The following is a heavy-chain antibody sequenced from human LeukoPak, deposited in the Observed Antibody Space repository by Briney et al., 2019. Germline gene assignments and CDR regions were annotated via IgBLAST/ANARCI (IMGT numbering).Heavy chain of an antibody. CDR1: GFTFSSYA. D-gene: IGHD2-2*01. Sequence: GGSLRLSCAASGFTFSSYAMSWVRQAPGKGLEWVSAISGSGGSTYYADSVKGRFTISRDNSKNTLYLQMNSLSAEDTAVYYCAKWRICSSTSCYRLGFDYWGQGTLVTVSS. CDR3: AKWRICSSTSCYRLGFDY. J-gene: IGHJ4*02. CDR2: ISGSGGST. V-gene: IGHV3-23*01.